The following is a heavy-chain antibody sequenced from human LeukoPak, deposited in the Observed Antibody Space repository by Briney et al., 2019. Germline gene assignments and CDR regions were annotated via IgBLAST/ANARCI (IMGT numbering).Heavy chain of an antibody. CDR3: ARANSGYDPIDY. CDR2: IYYSGST. Sequence: SETLSLTCTVSGGSISSYYWNWLRQPPGKGLEWIGYIYYSGSTNYDPSLKSRVTISIDTSKSQFSLKLSSVTAADTAVYYCARANSGYDPIDYWGQGTLVTVSS. J-gene: IGHJ4*02. CDR1: GGSISSYY. V-gene: IGHV4-59*01. D-gene: IGHD5-12*01.